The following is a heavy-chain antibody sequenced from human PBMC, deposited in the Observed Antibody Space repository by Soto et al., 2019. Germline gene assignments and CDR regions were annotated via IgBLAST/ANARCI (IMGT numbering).Heavy chain of an antibody. Sequence: EVQLVESGGGLVKTGGSLRLSCAASGFTFSSYSMNWVRQAPGKGLEWVSSISSSSSYIYYADSVKGRFTISRDNAKNSLYVQMNSLRAEDTAVYYCARYGDYYYYGMDVWGQGTTVTVSS. J-gene: IGHJ6*02. V-gene: IGHV3-21*01. CDR1: GFTFSSYS. CDR2: ISSSSSYI. CDR3: ARYGDYYYYGMDV. D-gene: IGHD3-10*01.